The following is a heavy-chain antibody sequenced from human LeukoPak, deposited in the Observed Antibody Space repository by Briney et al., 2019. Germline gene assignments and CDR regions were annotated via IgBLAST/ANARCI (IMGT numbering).Heavy chain of an antibody. Sequence: PGGSLRLSCAASGFTVSSNYMSWVRQAPGKGLEWVSVIYSGDSTYYADSVKGRFTISRDNSKDTLYLQMNSLRAEDTAVYYCARRYSRAWSFDYWGQGTLVTVSS. CDR2: IYSGDST. D-gene: IGHD6-19*01. V-gene: IGHV3-53*01. J-gene: IGHJ4*02. CDR3: ARRYSRAWSFDY. CDR1: GFTVSSNY.